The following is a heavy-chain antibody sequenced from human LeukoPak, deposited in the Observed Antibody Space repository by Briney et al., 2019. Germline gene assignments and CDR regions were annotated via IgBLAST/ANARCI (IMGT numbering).Heavy chain of an antibody. D-gene: IGHD3-10*01. CDR3: ARMVRGVIITPYYFDY. J-gene: IGHJ4*02. CDR2: IYSGGST. V-gene: IGHV3-53*01. CDR1: GGSISSYY. Sequence: ETLSLTCTVSGGSISSYYWSWVRQAPGKGLEWVSVIYSGGSTYYADSVKGRFTISRDNSKNTLYLQMNSLRAEDTAVYYCARMVRGVIITPYYFDYWGQGTLVTVSS.